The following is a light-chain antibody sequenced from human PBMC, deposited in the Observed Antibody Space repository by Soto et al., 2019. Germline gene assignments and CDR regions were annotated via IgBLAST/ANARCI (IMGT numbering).Light chain of an antibody. CDR3: NSYTSKSTGV. V-gene: IGLV2-14*01. J-gene: IGLJ1*01. CDR2: ELS. Sequence: QSALTQPASVSGSAGPSITISCTGASSDVGGYNYVSWYQQHPGKAPKLIIYELSNRPSGVSNRFSGSKSGNTASLTISGLQAEDASDYYCNSYTSKSTGVFGTGTKVTVL. CDR1: SSDVGGYNY.